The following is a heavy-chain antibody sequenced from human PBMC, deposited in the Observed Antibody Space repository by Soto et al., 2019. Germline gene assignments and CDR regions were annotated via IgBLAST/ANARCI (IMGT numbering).Heavy chain of an antibody. CDR2: ISSSSGYI. J-gene: IGHJ4*02. D-gene: IGHD6-19*01. Sequence: GGSLRLSCTASGFTFSSYSINWVRQAPGKGLEWVSFISSSSGYIYYADSVKGRFTISRDNAKDSLYLQMNSLRAEDTAVYYCARAIAGYSSGWRLYHFDYWGQGTLVTVSS. CDR1: GFTFSSYS. CDR3: ARAIAGYSSGWRLYHFDY. V-gene: IGHV3-21*06.